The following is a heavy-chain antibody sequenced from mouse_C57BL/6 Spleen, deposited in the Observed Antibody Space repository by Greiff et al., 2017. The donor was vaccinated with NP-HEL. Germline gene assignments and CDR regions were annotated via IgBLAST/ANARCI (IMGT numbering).Heavy chain of an antibody. CDR3: ARHEEPTVVEDYYAMDY. D-gene: IGHD1-1*01. Sequence: VQLQQSGAELVKPGASVKLSCKASGYTFTEYTIHWVKQRSGQGLEWIGWFYPGSGSIKYNEKFKDKATLTADKSSSTVYMELSRLTSEDSAVYFGARHEEPTVVEDYYAMDYWGQGTSVTVSS. CDR1: GYTFTEYT. V-gene: IGHV1-62-2*01. CDR2: FYPGSGSI. J-gene: IGHJ4*01.